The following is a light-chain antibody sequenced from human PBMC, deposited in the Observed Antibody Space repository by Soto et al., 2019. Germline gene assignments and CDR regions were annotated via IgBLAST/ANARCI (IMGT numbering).Light chain of an antibody. CDR3: QQYGSSPT. V-gene: IGKV3-20*01. CDR2: GTS. Sequence: EVVMTQSPATLSVSPGERATLSCRASQSVSSYSLAWYQQKPGQAPRLVMYGTSNRATGIPDRFSGSGSGTDFTLTISRLEPEDFAVYYCQQYGSSPTFGQGTKVDIK. J-gene: IGKJ1*01. CDR1: QSVSSYS.